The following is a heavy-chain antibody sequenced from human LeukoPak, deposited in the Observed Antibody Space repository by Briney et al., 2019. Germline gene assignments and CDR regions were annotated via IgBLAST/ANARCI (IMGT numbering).Heavy chain of an antibody. J-gene: IGHJ4*02. D-gene: IGHD3-16*01. V-gene: IGHV3-23*01. CDR2: ISGSGGST. CDR3: AKGGPTRGYYFDY. Sequence: GGSLRLSCAASGFIFSQYSMNWVRQAPGKGLEWVSAISGSGGSTYYADSVKGRFTISRDNSKNTLYLQMNSLRAEDTAVYYCAKGGPTRGYYFDYWGQGTLVTVSS. CDR1: GFIFSQYS.